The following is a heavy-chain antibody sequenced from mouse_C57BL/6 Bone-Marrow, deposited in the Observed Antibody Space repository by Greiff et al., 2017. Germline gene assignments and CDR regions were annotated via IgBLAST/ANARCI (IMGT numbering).Heavy chain of an antibody. CDR2: INPSSGYT. CDR1: GYTFTSYT. J-gene: IGHJ1*03. V-gene: IGHV1-4*01. CDR3: ARGVTVGD. D-gene: IGHD1-1*01. Sequence: VKLMESGAELARPGASVQMSCKASGYTFTSYTMHWVKQRPGQGLEWIGYINPSSGYTKYNQKFKDKATLTADKSSSTAYMQLSSLTSEDSAVYYCARGVTVGDWGTGTTVTVSS.